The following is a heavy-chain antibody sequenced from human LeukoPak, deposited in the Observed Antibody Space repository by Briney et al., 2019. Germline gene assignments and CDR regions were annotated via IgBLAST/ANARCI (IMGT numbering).Heavy chain of an antibody. D-gene: IGHD2/OR15-2a*01. CDR3: ARQVINLAPVFFDY. J-gene: IGHJ4*02. CDR1: GYSFTKYW. CDR2: IYPGDSDT. Sequence: LGESLKISCKGSGYSFTKYWIGWVRQMPGKGLEWMGIIYPGDSDTRYSPSFQGQVTISADKSISTAYLQWSSLKASDTAMYYCARQVINLAPVFFDYWGQGTLVTVSP. V-gene: IGHV5-51*01.